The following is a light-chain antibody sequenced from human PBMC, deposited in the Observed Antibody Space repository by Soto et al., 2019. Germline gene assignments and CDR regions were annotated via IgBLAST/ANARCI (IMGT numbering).Light chain of an antibody. V-gene: IGKV3-11*01. J-gene: IGKJ1*01. CDR1: QSVSSY. CDR3: QQRSNWPVT. Sequence: EIVLTQSPATLSLSPGEGATLSCRASQSVSSYLAWYQQKPGQAPRLLIYDASNRATGIPARFSGSGSGTDFTLIISSLAPEDFAVYSCQQRSNWPVTFGLGTKVEV. CDR2: DAS.